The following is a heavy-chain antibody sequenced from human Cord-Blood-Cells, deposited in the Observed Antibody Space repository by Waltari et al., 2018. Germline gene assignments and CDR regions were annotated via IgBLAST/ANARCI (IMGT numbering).Heavy chain of an antibody. CDR1: GSTFTAYS. J-gene: IGHJ4*02. D-gene: IGHD3-10*01. Sequence: QLQLVQSGAAVKTPGASVKVSCRASGSTFTAYSCHWVGRAPGQGLEWMGWINPNSGGTNYAQKFQGRVTMTRDTSISTAYMELSRLRSDDTAVYYCARSKDYYGSGSYFDYWGQGTLVTVSS. CDR2: INPNSGGT. V-gene: IGHV1-2*02. CDR3: ARSKDYYGSGSYFDY.